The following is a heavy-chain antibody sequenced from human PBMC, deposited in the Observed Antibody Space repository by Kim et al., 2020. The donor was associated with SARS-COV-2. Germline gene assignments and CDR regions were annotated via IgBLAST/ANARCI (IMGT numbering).Heavy chain of an antibody. Sequence: GGSLRLSCAASGFIFSNYAMTWVRQAPGRGLEWISAISGSGSTTYYADSVKGRFTISRDNSKNTLYLQMNSLRAEDTALYHCAKDWAPGDYYGMDVWGQG. CDR2: ISGSGSTT. V-gene: IGHV3-23*01. J-gene: IGHJ6*02. CDR3: AKDWAPGDYYGMDV. D-gene: IGHD3-10*01. CDR1: GFIFSNYA.